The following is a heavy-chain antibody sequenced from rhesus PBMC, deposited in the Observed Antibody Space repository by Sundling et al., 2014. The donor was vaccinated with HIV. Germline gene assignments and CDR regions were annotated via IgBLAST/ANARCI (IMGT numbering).Heavy chain of an antibody. J-gene: IGHJ6*01. V-gene: IGHV4-147*01. CDR2: IDANTGST. CDR1: GGSISGNY. CDR3: ARTPGEHNSINYGLDS. Sequence: QVQLRESGPGLVKPSETLSLTCAVSGGSISGNYWNWIRQPPGKGLEWIGRIDANTGSTRYSPSLTSRVTISTDTSKNQFSLRLNSVTAADTAVYFCARTPGEHNSINYGLDSWGQGVVVTVSS. D-gene: IGHD1-38*01.